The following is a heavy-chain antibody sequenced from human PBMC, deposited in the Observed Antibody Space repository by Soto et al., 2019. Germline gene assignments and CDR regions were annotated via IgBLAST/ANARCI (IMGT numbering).Heavy chain of an antibody. V-gene: IGHV4-59*01. Sequence: QVQLQESAPGLVKPSETLSLPCTVSVDCISGFRWSWIRQPPGKGLECIWYIYDNRSPNYNPSLKSRRTLSVDRSMNQFSLNLSSVTAADTAVYDRARVVRNGANRGLGHFDYCGQGTLVTVYS. CDR1: VDCISGFR. CDR2: IYDNRSP. J-gene: IGHJ4*02. CDR3: ARVVRNGANRGLGHFDY. D-gene: IGHD1-26*01.